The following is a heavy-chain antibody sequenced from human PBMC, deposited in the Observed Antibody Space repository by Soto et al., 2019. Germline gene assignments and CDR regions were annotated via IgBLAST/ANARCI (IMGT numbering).Heavy chain of an antibody. Sequence: GGSLRLSCAASGFSFSSYAMHWVRQAPGKGLEWVANIKQDGSEKYYVDSVKGRFTISRDNAKNSLYLQMNSLRAEDTAVYYCARDGVRYSSSWFDYWGQGT. CDR1: GFSFSSYA. V-gene: IGHV3-7*01. CDR2: IKQDGSEK. J-gene: IGHJ4*02. D-gene: IGHD6-6*01. CDR3: ARDGVRYSSSWFDY.